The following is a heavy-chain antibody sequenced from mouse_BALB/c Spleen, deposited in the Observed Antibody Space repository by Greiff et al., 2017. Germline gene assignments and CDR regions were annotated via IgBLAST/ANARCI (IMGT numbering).Heavy chain of an antibody. CDR1: GYTFTSYW. Sequence: VQLQQPGAELVKPGASVKLSCKASGYTFTSYWMHWVKQRPGQGLEWIGEIDPSDSYTNYNQKFKGKATLTVDKSSSTAYMQLSSLTSEDSAVYYCARLRRRVMDYWGQGTSVTVSS. CDR3: ARLRRRVMDY. J-gene: IGHJ4*01. CDR2: IDPSDSYT. V-gene: IGHV1-69*02. D-gene: IGHD2-12*01.